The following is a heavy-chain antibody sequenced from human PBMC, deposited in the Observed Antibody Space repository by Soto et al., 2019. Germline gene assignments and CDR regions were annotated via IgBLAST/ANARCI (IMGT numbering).Heavy chain of an antibody. CDR1: GFTFSSYG. V-gene: IGHV3-30*18. Sequence: QVQLVESGGGVVQPGRSLRLSCAASGFTFSSYGMHWVRQAPGKGLEWVAVISYDGSNKYYADSVKGRFTISSDNSKNTLYLQMNSLRAEDTAVYYCAKDSYNVVVTPEFDYWGQGTLVTVSS. CDR3: AKDSYNVVVTPEFDY. D-gene: IGHD2-21*02. J-gene: IGHJ4*02. CDR2: ISYDGSNK.